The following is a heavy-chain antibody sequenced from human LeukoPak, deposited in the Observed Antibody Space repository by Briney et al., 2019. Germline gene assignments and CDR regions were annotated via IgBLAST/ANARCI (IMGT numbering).Heavy chain of an antibody. CDR2: IKSKTDGGTT. CDR1: GFTFSNAW. D-gene: IGHD3-10*01. Sequence: PGGSLRLSCAASGFTFSNAWMNWVRQAPGKGLEWVGRIKSKTDGGTTDYAAPVKGRFTISRDDSKNTLYLQMNSLKTEDTAVYYCAKGHYYGSGSLDYWGQGTLVTVSS. J-gene: IGHJ4*02. V-gene: IGHV3-15*07. CDR3: AKGHYYGSGSLDY.